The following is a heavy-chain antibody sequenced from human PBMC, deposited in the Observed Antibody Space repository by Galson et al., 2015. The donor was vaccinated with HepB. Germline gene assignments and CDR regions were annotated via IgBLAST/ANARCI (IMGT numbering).Heavy chain of an antibody. CDR1: GFTFSSYA. CDR3: ARGDAARKNQGWFDP. J-gene: IGHJ5*02. Sequence: SLRLSCAASGFTFSSYAMHWVRQAPGKGLEYVSAISSNGGSTYYANSVKGRFTISRDNSKNTLYLQMGSLRAEDMAVYYCARGDAARKNQGWFDPWGQGTLVTVSS. CDR2: ISSNGGST. D-gene: IGHD6-6*01. V-gene: IGHV3-64*01.